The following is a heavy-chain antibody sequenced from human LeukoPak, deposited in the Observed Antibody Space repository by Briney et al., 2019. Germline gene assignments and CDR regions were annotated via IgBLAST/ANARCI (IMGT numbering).Heavy chain of an antibody. Sequence: SATLSLTGTVSGGSINSDYWSWIRQSPGKGLEWIGYIYHSGTTVYNPSFKTRLTISLDTSKNQFSLNLNAVTAADTAVYFCARYSSGFDLWGQGTMVTVSS. D-gene: IGHD3-3*01. CDR1: GGSINSDY. V-gene: IGHV4-59*01. J-gene: IGHJ3*01. CDR3: ARYSSGFDL. CDR2: IYHSGTT.